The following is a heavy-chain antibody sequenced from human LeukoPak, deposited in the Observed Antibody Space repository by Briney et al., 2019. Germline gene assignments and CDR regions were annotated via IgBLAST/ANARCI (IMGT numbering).Heavy chain of an antibody. D-gene: IGHD2-2*01. CDR1: GFTFSDYY. Sequence: GGSLRLSCAASGFTFSDYYMSWIRQAPGKGLEWVSYISSSGSTIYYADSVKGRFTISRGNSKNTLYLQMNSLRAEDTAVYYCAKDLQLGDIVVVPGFPMDVWGKGTTVTVSS. CDR3: AKDLQLGDIVVVPGFPMDV. CDR2: ISSSGSTI. J-gene: IGHJ6*04. V-gene: IGHV3-11*04.